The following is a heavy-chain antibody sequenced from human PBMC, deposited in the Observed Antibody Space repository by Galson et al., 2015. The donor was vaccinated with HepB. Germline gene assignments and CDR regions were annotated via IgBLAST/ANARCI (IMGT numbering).Heavy chain of an antibody. CDR2: IYTSGST. CDR3: AREGLRGYYDSSGLDY. CDR1: GGSISSYY. V-gene: IGHV4-4*07. J-gene: IGHJ4*02. D-gene: IGHD3-22*01. Sequence: TLSLTCTVSGGSISSYYWSWIRQPAGKGLEWIGRIYTSGSTNYNPSLKSRVTMSVDTSKNQFSLKLSSVTAADTAVYYCAREGLRGYYDSSGLDYWGQGTLVTVSS.